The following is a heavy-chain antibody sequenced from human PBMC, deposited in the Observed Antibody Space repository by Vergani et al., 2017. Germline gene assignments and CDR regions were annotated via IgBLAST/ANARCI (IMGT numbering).Heavy chain of an antibody. J-gene: IGHJ4*02. Sequence: QVQLVESGGGVVQPGRSLRLSCAASGFTFSSYAMHWVRQAPGKGLEWVAVISYDGSNKYYADSVKGRFTISRDNSKNTLYLQMNSLRAEDTAVYYCARDLKFGYSSSSRGYGSQGTLVTVSS. D-gene: IGHD6-6*01. CDR1: GFTFSSYA. CDR3: ARDLKFGYSSSSRGY. CDR2: ISYDGSNK. V-gene: IGHV3-30-3*01.